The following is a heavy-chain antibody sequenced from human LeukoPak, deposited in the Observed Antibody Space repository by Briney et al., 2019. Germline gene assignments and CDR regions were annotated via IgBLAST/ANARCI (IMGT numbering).Heavy chain of an antibody. D-gene: IGHD1-26*01. J-gene: IGHJ3*02. CDR2: IKQDGSEK. Sequence: GGSLRLSCAASRFTVSSYWISWVRQAPGKGLEWVANIKQDGSEKYCVDSAKGRFTLSRDNAKNSLYLQMNSLRAEDTAVYYCARESGSYGDAFDIWGQGTMVTVSS. CDR3: ARESGSYGDAFDI. V-gene: IGHV3-7*01. CDR1: RFTVSSYW.